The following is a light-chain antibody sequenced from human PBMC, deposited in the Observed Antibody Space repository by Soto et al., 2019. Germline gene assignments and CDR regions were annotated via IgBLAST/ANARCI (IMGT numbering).Light chain of an antibody. CDR1: QSVSSN. CDR2: GAS. Sequence: EIEMTQSPATLSLSPWERATLYCWASQSVSSNLAWYQQKPGQAPRLLIYGASTRVTGVPARFSGSGSGTEFILIISSLQSEDFAVYYCQHYNNWPPVTFGQGTKVDIK. J-gene: IGKJ1*01. CDR3: QHYNNWPPVT. V-gene: IGKV3-15*01.